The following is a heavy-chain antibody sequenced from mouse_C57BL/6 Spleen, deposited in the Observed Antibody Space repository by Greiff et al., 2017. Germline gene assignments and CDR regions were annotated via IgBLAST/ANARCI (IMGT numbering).Heavy chain of an antibody. V-gene: IGHV5-9*01. CDR3: ARQGYYGSSYAMDY. CDR1: GFTFSSYT. CDR2: ISGGGGNT. Sequence: EVKLMESGGGLVKPGGSLKLSCAASGFTFSSYTMSWVRQTPEKRLEWVATISGGGGNTFYPDSVKGRFTISRDNAKNTPYLQMSRVRSQNTGLYNCARQGYYGSSYAMDYWGQGTSVTVSS. D-gene: IGHD1-1*01. J-gene: IGHJ4*01.